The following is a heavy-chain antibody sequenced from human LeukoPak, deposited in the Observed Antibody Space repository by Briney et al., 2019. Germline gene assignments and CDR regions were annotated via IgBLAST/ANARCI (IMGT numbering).Heavy chain of an antibody. Sequence: ASVKVSCKASGYTFISYAMHWVRQAPGQRLEWMGWINAGNGNTKYSQKFQGRVTITRDTSASTAYMELSSLRSEDTAVYYCARALDGSGSRSFDYWGRGTLVTVSS. CDR2: INAGNGNT. CDR1: GYTFISYA. D-gene: IGHD3-10*01. CDR3: ARALDGSGSRSFDY. V-gene: IGHV1-3*01. J-gene: IGHJ4*02.